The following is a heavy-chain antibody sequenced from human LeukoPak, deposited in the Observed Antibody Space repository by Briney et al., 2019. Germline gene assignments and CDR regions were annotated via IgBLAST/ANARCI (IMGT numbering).Heavy chain of an antibody. D-gene: IGHD3-10*01. J-gene: IGHJ5*02. CDR3: ARHGMVRGVIFPDYNWFDP. CDR2: INHSGST. CDR1: GGSFSGYY. Sequence: PSETLSLTCAVYGGSFSGYYWSWIRQPPGKGLEWIGEINHSGSTNYNPSLKSRVTISVDTSKNQFSLKLSSVTAADTAVYYCARHGMVRGVIFPDYNWFDPWGQGTLVTVSS. V-gene: IGHV4-34*01.